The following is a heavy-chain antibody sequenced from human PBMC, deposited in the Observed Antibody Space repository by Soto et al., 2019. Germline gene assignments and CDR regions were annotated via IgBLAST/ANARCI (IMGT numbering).Heavy chain of an antibody. CDR2: INRSGST. V-gene: IGHV4-34*01. J-gene: IGHJ4*02. D-gene: IGHD6-19*01. Sequence: SETLSLTCAVYGGSFSGYYWSWIRQPQGKGLEWIGEINRSGSTNYNPSLKSRVTMSVDTSKNQFSLKLSSVTAADTAVYYCARSYSSGWYAGSGVDFWGQGTLVTVSS. CDR3: ARSYSSGWYAGSGVDF. CDR1: GGSFSGYY.